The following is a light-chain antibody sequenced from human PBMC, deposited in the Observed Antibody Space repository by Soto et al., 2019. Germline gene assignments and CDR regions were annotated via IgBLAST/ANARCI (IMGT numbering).Light chain of an antibody. Sequence: EIVLTQSPGTLSLSPGERATLSCRASQSISSDYLAWYHQKPGQAPRLLIYGASNRATDIPDRFSVSGSGSDFSLTISRLEPEDFAVYYCQLYGSSPPKYTFGQGTKLEIK. CDR1: QSISSDY. CDR2: GAS. J-gene: IGKJ2*01. CDR3: QLYGSSPPKYT. V-gene: IGKV3-20*01.